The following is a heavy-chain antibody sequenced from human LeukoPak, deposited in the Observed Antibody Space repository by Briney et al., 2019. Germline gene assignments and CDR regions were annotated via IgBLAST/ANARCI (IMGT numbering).Heavy chain of an antibody. J-gene: IGHJ4*02. CDR1: GFTFTTYA. V-gene: IGHV3-23*01. CDR3: AKDLRFGDNNAGGSGSYHN. D-gene: IGHD3-10*01. Sequence: PGGSLRLSCAASGFTFTTYAMSWVRQAPGKGLEWVSAISGGGGSTYYADSVKGRFTISRDNSKNTLYLQMNSLRAEDTAVYYCAKDLRFGDNNAGGSGSYHNWDQGTLVTVSP. CDR2: ISGGGGST.